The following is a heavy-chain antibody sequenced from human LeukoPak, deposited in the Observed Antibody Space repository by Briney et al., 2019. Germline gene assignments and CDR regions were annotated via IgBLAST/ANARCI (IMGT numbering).Heavy chain of an antibody. CDR1: GFTFGDYA. CDR3: ARVPLRWSAFDI. J-gene: IGHJ3*02. CDR2: IRSKAYGGTT. V-gene: IGHV3-49*04. D-gene: IGHD4-23*01. Sequence: GGSLRLSCTASGFTFGDYAMSWVRQAPGKGLEWVGFIRSKAYGGTTEYAASVKGRFTISRDDSRSIAYLQMNSLRAEDTAVYYCARVPLRWSAFDIWGQGTMVTVSS.